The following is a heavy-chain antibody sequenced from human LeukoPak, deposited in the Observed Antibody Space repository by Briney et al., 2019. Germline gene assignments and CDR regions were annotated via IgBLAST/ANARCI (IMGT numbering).Heavy chain of an antibody. D-gene: IGHD3-10*01. Sequence: PGGSLRLSCAASGFTFSSYSMNWVRQAPGKGLEWVSSISSSSSYIYYADSVKGRFTISRDNAKNSLYLQMNSLRVEDTAVYCCARWGGSGTFWDGFDIWGQGTMVTVSS. J-gene: IGHJ3*02. CDR2: ISSSSSYI. CDR1: GFTFSSYS. CDR3: ARWGGSGTFWDGFDI. V-gene: IGHV3-21*01.